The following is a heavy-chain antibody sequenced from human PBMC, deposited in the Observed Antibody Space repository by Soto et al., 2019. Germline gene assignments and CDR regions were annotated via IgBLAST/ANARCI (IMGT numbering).Heavy chain of an antibody. Sequence: GGSLRLSCAASGFTFDDYAMHWVRQAPGKGLEWVSGISWNSGSIGYADSVKGRFTISRDNSKNTLYLQMNSLRAEDTAVYYYAKDAYGSGALNDYYGMDVWGQGTTVTVSS. CDR1: GFTFDDYA. V-gene: IGHV3-9*01. CDR3: AKDAYGSGALNDYYGMDV. J-gene: IGHJ6*02. D-gene: IGHD3-10*01. CDR2: ISWNSGSI.